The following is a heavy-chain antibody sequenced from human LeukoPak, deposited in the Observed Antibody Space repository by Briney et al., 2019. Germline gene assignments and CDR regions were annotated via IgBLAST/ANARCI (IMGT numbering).Heavy chain of an antibody. CDR3: ARDGLGGSSWYY. V-gene: IGHV1-24*01. CDR2: FDPEDGET. Sequence: ASVKVSCKVSGYTLTELSMHWVRQAPGKGLEGMGGFDPEDGETIYAQKFQGRVTMTEDTSTDTAYMELSSLRSEDTAVYYCARDGLGGSSWYYWGQGTLVTVSS. D-gene: IGHD6-13*01. J-gene: IGHJ4*02. CDR1: GYTLTELS.